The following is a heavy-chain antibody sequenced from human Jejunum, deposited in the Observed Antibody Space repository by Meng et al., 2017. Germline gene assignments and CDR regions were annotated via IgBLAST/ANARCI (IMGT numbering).Heavy chain of an antibody. CDR3: ARDESRLLRS. V-gene: IGHV6-1*01. CDR2: KYYRSKWYS. D-gene: IGHD3-22*01. J-gene: IGHJ5*02. Sequence: VQRPQIGPGRVKTYPPLSLTFASSGESVSSNRASWNWIRQSRSRGLEWMGRKYYRSKWYSDYAVSVKSRITINTDTSKNLLSLHLKSVTPEDTAVYYCARDESRLLRSWGQGTLVTVSS. CDR1: GESVSSNRAS.